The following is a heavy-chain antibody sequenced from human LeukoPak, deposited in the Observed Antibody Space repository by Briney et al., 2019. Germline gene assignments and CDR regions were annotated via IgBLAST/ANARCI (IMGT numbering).Heavy chain of an antibody. J-gene: IGHJ6*02. CDR1: GYTLTELS. D-gene: IGHD1-1*01. Sequence: GASVKVSCKVSGYTLTELSLHWVRQAPGKGLEWMGRFDPEDGETIYARKFQGRVTMTEDTSTDTAYTELSSLRSEDTAVYFCAVSLTTGGYYGMDVWGQGTTVTVSS. CDR3: AVSLTTGGYYGMDV. CDR2: FDPEDGET. V-gene: IGHV1-24*01.